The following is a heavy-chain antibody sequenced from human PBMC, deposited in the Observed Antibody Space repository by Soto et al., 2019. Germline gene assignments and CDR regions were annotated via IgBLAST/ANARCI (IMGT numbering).Heavy chain of an antibody. Sequence: SQTLSLTCAISGDSVSSNSAAWNWIRQSPSRGLEWLGRTYYRSKWYNDYAVSVKSRITINPDTSKNQFSLQLNSVTPEDTAVYFCARGSYSSSSPCFDYWGQGTLVTVSS. CDR2: TYYRSKWYN. CDR3: ARGSYSSSSPCFDY. CDR1: GDSVSSNSAA. J-gene: IGHJ4*02. D-gene: IGHD6-6*01. V-gene: IGHV6-1*01.